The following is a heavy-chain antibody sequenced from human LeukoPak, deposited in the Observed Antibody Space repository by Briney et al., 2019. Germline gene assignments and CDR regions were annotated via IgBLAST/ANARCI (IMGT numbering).Heavy chain of an antibody. CDR1: GGPISGYY. CDR2: IYYSGST. CDR3: ARGSPEWDYYDSSGYPSPFDY. Sequence: KSSETLSLTCTVSGGPISGYYWSWIRQPPGKGLEWIGYIYYSGSTNYNPSLKSRVTISVDTSKNQFSLKLSSVTAADTAVYYCARGSPEWDYYDSSGYPSPFDYWGQGTLVTVSS. D-gene: IGHD3-22*01. V-gene: IGHV4-59*01. J-gene: IGHJ4*02.